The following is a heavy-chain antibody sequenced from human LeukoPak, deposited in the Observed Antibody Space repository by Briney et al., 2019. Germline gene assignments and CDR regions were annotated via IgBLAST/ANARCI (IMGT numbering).Heavy chain of an antibody. CDR1: GFTFSSYE. V-gene: IGHV3-48*03. Sequence: GGSLRLSCAASGFTFSSYEMNWVRQAPGKGLEWVSYISSSGSTIYYADSVKGRFTISRDNAKNSLYVQMNSLRAEDTAVYYCAKDDDSSVYYYPDYWGQGSLVTVSS. CDR2: ISSSGSTI. D-gene: IGHD3-22*01. CDR3: AKDDDSSVYYYPDY. J-gene: IGHJ4*02.